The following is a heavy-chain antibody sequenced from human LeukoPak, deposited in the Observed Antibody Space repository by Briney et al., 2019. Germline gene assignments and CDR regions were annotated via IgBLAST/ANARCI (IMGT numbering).Heavy chain of an antibody. Sequence: PSETLSLTCAVSGDSISSSNWWSWVRQPPGKGLEWIGEIYHSGSTNYNPSLKSRVTISVDKSKNQFSLKLSSVTAADTAMYYCARGGHILTGYALDYWGQGTLVTVSS. CDR1: GDSISSSNW. V-gene: IGHV4-4*02. CDR3: ARGGHILTGYALDY. J-gene: IGHJ4*02. D-gene: IGHD3-9*01. CDR2: IYHSGST.